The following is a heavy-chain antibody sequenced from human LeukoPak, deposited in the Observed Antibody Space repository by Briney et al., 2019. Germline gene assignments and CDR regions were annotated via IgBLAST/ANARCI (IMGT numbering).Heavy chain of an antibody. CDR2: IIPIFGTA. V-gene: IGHV1-69*13. CDR1: GGTFSSYA. Sequence: GASVKVSCKASGGTFSSYAISWVRQAPGQGLEWMGGIIPIFGTANYAQKFQGRVTITADESTSTAYMELSSLRSEDTAVYYCARDRVAAAGTMDWFDPWGQGTLVTVSS. J-gene: IGHJ5*02. D-gene: IGHD6-13*01. CDR3: ARDRVAAAGTMDWFDP.